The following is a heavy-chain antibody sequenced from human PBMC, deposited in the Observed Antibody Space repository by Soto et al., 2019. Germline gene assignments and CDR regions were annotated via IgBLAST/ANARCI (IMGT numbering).Heavy chain of an antibody. V-gene: IGHV1-2*04. Sequence: GASVKVSCKASGYTFTGYYMHWVRQAPGQGLEWMGWINPNSGGTNYAQKFQGWVTMTRDTSISTAYMELSRLRSDDTAVYYCARASGHYDFWSGPFDYWGQGTLVTVSS. CDR2: INPNSGGT. CDR1: GYTFTGYY. D-gene: IGHD3-3*01. J-gene: IGHJ4*02. CDR3: ARASGHYDFWSGPFDY.